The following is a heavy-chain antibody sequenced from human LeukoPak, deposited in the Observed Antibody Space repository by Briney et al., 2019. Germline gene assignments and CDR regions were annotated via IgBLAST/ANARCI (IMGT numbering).Heavy chain of an antibody. D-gene: IGHD3/OR15-3a*01. J-gene: IGHJ4*02. V-gene: IGHV3-7*04. CDR3: ARDADWFNLDY. CDR2: IKQDGSEK. CDR1: GFTFSSYW. Sequence: PGGSLRLSCAASGFTFSSYWMSWVRQAPGKGLAWVANIKQDGSEKHYVDSVKGRFTISRDNAKNSLYLQMNSLRAEDTAVYYCARDADWFNLDYWGQGTLVTVSS.